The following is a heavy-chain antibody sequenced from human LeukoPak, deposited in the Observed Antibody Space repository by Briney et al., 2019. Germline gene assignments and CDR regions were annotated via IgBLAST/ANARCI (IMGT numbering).Heavy chain of an antibody. CDR2: IYYSGST. D-gene: IGHD1-26*01. CDR3: ARSASGSSLRLGLY. V-gene: IGHV4-59*01. CDR1: GDSISSYY. Sequence: PSETLSLTCTVSGDSISSYYWSWIRQPPGKGLEWIGYIYYSGSTNYNPSLKSRVTISVDTSKNQFSLKLSSVTAADTAVYYCARSASGSSLRLGLYWGQGTLVTVSS. J-gene: IGHJ4*02.